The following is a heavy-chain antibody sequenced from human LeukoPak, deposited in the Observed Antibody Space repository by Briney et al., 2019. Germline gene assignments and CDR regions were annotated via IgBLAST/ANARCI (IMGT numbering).Heavy chain of an antibody. V-gene: IGHV1-2*02. CDR2: INPNGGDT. D-gene: IGHD2-2*01. J-gene: IGHJ4*02. CDR3: ARANFLYCSSTTCLFDY. CDR1: GYTFTDYY. Sequence: GASVKVSCKASGYTFTDYYMHWVRQAPGQGFEWMGWINPNGGDTNYAQKFQGRVTMTRDTSISTAHMELSRLRSDDTAVYYCARANFLYCSSTTCLFDYWGQGTLVIVSS.